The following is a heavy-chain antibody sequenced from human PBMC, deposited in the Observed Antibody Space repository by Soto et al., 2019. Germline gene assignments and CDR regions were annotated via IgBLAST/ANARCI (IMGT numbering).Heavy chain of an antibody. CDR3: AKDRGPYCSGGICYPPSWFDP. D-gene: IGHD2-15*01. Sequence: GVSLRLSCVGSGFTFGNYAMSWVRQAPGKGLEWVSSITGIDGRTYYADSVKGRFTISRDNPKNTLYLQMNNLRAEDTAMFYCAKDRGPYCSGGICYPPSWFDPWGQGTQVTVST. V-gene: IGHV3-23*01. J-gene: IGHJ5*02. CDR2: ITGIDGRT. CDR1: GFTFGNYA.